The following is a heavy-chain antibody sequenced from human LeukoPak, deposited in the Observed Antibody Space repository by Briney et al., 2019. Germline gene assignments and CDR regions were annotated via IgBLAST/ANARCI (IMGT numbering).Heavy chain of an antibody. Sequence: GGSLRLSCAASGFTFSSYAMSWVRQAPGNGLEWVSAISGSGGSTYYADSVKGRFTISRDNSKNTLYLQMNSLRAEDTAVYYCAKGYSSSWARGYFDYWGQGTLVTVSS. D-gene: IGHD6-13*01. CDR2: ISGSGGST. CDR1: GFTFSSYA. J-gene: IGHJ4*02. V-gene: IGHV3-23*01. CDR3: AKGYSSSWARGYFDY.